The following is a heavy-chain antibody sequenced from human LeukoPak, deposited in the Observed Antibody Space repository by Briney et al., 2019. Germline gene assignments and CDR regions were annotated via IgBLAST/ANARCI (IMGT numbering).Heavy chain of an antibody. CDR1: GFTFSSYS. V-gene: IGHV3-48*02. J-gene: IGHJ6*02. Sequence: GGSLRLSCAAYGFTFSSYSMNWVRQAPGKGLEWVSYISSSSSTIYYADSVKGRFTISRDNAKNSLYLQMNSLRDEDTAVYYCARDQGRTSSRPYYYYYGMDVWGQGTTVTVSS. D-gene: IGHD6-13*01. CDR2: ISSSSSTI. CDR3: ARDQGRTSSRPYYYYYGMDV.